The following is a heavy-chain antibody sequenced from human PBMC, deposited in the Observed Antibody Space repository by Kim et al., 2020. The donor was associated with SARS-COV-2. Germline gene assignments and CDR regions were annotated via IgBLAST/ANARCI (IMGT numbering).Heavy chain of an antibody. CDR2: ISGSGGST. Sequence: GGSLRLSCAASGFTFSSYAMSWVRQAPGKGLEWVSAISGSGGSTYYADSVKGRFTISRDNSKNTLYLQMNSLRAEDTAVYYCAKGITFGGVIGGTQGYYFDYWGQGTLVTGSS. CDR3: AKGITFGGVIGGTQGYYFDY. CDR1: GFTFSSYA. J-gene: IGHJ4*02. D-gene: IGHD3-16*01. V-gene: IGHV3-23*01.